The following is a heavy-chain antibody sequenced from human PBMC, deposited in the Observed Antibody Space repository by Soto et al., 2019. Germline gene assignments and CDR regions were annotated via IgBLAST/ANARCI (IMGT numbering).Heavy chain of an antibody. CDR3: ASKSSIVGATYYYYYGMDV. Sequence: ASVKVSCKASGYTFTSYYMHWVRQAPGQGLEWMGIINPSGGSTSYAQKFQGGVTMTRDTSTSTVYMELSSLRSEDTAVYYCASKSSIVGATYYYYYGMDVWGQGTTVTVSS. D-gene: IGHD1-26*01. CDR1: GYTFTSYY. CDR2: INPSGGST. V-gene: IGHV1-46*01. J-gene: IGHJ6*02.